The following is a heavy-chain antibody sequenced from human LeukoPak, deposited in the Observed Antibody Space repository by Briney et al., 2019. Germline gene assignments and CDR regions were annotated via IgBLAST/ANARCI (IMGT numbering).Heavy chain of an antibody. Sequence: SVKVSCRASGGTFSSYAISWVRQAPGQGLEWMGGIIPIFGTANYAQKFQGRVTITADESTSTAYMELSSLRCEDTAVYYCARSTAVAITERAEYFQRWGQGTLVTVSS. CDR3: ARSTAVAITERAEYFQR. D-gene: IGHD6-19*01. CDR1: GGTFSSYA. V-gene: IGHV1-69*13. CDR2: IIPIFGTA. J-gene: IGHJ1*01.